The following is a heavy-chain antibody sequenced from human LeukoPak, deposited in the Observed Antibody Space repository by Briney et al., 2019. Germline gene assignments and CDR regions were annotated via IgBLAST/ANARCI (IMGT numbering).Heavy chain of an antibody. D-gene: IGHD1-26*01. CDR2: ISYSGDNT. J-gene: IGHJ4*02. CDR3: AKGGRETDY. Sequence: LTGGSLRLSCAASGFTFSSCAMSWVRQAPGKGLEWVSLISYSGDNTYYPDSVKGRFTISRDNSKNTLFLQMNSLRAEDAAIYYCAKGGRETDYWGQGTLVTVSS. V-gene: IGHV3-23*01. CDR1: GFTFSSCA.